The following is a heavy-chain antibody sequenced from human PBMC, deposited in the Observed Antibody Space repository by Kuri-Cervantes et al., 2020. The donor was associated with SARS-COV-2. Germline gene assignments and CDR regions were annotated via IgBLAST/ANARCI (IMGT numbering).Heavy chain of an antibody. Sequence: GGSLRLSCAASGFTFSSYAMHWVRQAPGKGLEYVSAISSNGGSTYYADSVKGRFTISRDNSKNTLYLQMGSLRAEDMAVYYCASEARTHSSPHGEIDYWGQGTLVTVSS. CDR2: ISSNGGST. CDR1: GFTFSSYA. J-gene: IGHJ4*02. V-gene: IGHV3-64*02. D-gene: IGHD6-13*01. CDR3: ASEARTHSSPHGEIDY.